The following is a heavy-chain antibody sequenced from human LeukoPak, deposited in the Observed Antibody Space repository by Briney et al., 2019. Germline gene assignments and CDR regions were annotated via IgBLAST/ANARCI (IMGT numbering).Heavy chain of an antibody. CDR3: ARQLYGPDY. D-gene: IGHD2-2*01. J-gene: IGHJ4*02. CDR2: ISSSGSTV. Sequence: PAGGSLRLSCAASGFTFSSYEMNWVRQAPGKGLEWVSYISSSGSTVYYGDSVKGRFTISRDNAKNSLYLQMNSLRAEDTAVYYCARQLYGPDYWGQGTLGTVSS. V-gene: IGHV3-48*03. CDR1: GFTFSSYE.